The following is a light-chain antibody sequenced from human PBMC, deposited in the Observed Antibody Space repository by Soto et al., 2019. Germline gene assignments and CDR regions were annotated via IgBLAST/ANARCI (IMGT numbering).Light chain of an antibody. CDR2: GAS. Sequence: LTQSPGTLSLSPGQRATLSCRASQSISSSYLAWYQQRPGQAPRLLIYGASNRATGIPDRFSGSGSGTDFTLTISRLEPEDFAVYYCQQYGSSPPLTFGGGTKVEIK. V-gene: IGKV3-20*01. CDR1: QSISSSY. J-gene: IGKJ4*01. CDR3: QQYGSSPPLT.